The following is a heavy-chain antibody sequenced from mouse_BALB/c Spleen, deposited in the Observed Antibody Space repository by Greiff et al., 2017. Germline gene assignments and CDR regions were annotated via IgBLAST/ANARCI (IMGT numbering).Heavy chain of an antibody. CDR3: ASGTRGFAY. J-gene: IGHJ3*01. CDR1: GFNIKDTY. V-gene: IGHV14-3*02. CDR2: IDPANGNT. Sequence: EVKLEESGAELVKPGASVKLSCTASGFNIKDTYMHWVKQRPEQGLEWIGRIDPANGNTKYDPKFQGKATITADTSSNTAYLQLSSLTSEDTAVYYCASGTRGFAYWGQGTLVTVSA. D-gene: IGHD3-3*01.